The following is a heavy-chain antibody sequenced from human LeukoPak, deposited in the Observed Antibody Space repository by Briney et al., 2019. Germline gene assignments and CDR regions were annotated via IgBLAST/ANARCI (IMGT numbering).Heavy chain of an antibody. Sequence: SETPSLTCTVSGDSISSGNYYWNWIRQSTGRGLEWIGLIYSSGSAHYNPSFKSRVTISLGTSKNHFSLKLNSVTAADTAVYYCARRFGLWGRGTLVTVSS. CDR2: IYSSGSA. CDR1: GDSISSGNYY. V-gene: IGHV4-61*02. D-gene: IGHD3-10*01. J-gene: IGHJ4*02. CDR3: ARRFGL.